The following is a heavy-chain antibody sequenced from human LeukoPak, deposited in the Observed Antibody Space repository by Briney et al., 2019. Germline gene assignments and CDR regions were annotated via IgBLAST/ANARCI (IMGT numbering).Heavy chain of an antibody. CDR2: IYYSGST. D-gene: IGHD6-13*01. CDR3: ASNYRPGIADQGDY. V-gene: IGHV4-39*07. J-gene: IGHJ4*02. CDR1: GGSISSSSYY. Sequence: PSETLSLTCTVSGGSISSSSYYWGWIRQPPGKGLEWIGSIYYSGSTYYNPSLKSRVTISVDTSKNQFSLKLSSVTAADTAVYYCASNYRPGIADQGDYWGQGTLVTVSS.